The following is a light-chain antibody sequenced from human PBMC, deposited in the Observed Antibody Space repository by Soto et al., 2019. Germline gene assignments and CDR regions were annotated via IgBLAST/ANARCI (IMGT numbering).Light chain of an antibody. CDR2: DVS. J-gene: IGLJ2*01. CDR3: SSYAGSSALVV. V-gene: IGLV2-14*01. Sequence: QSVLTQPASVSGSPGQSITISCTGTSSDVGAYNYVSWFQQHPGKAPKLMVYDVSHRPSGVSDRFSGSKSGNTASLTISGLQAEDEADYYCSSYAGSSALVVFGGGTKVTVL. CDR1: SSDVGAYNY.